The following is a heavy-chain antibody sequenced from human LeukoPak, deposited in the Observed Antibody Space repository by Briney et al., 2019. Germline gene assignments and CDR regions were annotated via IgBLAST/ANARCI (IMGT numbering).Heavy chain of an antibody. CDR3: AKGDYYDSSARGSFDY. J-gene: IGHJ4*02. Sequence: PRGSLRLSCAASGFTFSSYAMSWVRQAPGKGREWVSAISGSGGSTYYADSVKGRFTISRDNSKNTLYLQMNSLRAEDTAVYYCAKGDYYDSSARGSFDYWGQGTLVTVSS. CDR1: GFTFSSYA. D-gene: IGHD3-22*01. V-gene: IGHV3-23*01. CDR2: ISGSGGST.